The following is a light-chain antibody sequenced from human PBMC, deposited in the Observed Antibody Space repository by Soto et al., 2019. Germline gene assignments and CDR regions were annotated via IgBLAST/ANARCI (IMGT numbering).Light chain of an antibody. CDR2: KAS. J-gene: IGKJ4*01. CDR1: QTISSW. V-gene: IGKV1-5*03. Sequence: DIQMTQSPSTLSGSVGDRVTITCRASQTISSWLAWYQQKPGKAPKLLIYKASTLKSGVPSRFSGSGSGTEFTLTISSLQPDDFATYYCQQYNTYSSLTFGGGTKVDIK. CDR3: QQYNTYSSLT.